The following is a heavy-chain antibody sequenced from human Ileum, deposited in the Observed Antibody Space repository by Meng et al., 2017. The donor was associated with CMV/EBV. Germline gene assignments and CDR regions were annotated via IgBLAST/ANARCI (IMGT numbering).Heavy chain of an antibody. D-gene: IGHD3-16*01. Sequence: GLLLVAGGGVVQPRGSLRLSCAASGFTFSAFGMHWVRQAPGKGLESVTYIRYDGNNKYYADSVKGRFTISRDNSKNTVYLQMNSLRVEDTAVYYCAGGNDYGDYWGQGSLVTVSS. V-gene: IGHV3-30*02. J-gene: IGHJ4*02. CDR1: GFTFSAFG. CDR3: AGGNDYGDY. CDR2: IRYDGNNK.